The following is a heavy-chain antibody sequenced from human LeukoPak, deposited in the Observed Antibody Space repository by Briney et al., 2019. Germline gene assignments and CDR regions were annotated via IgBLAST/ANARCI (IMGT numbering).Heavy chain of an antibody. D-gene: IGHD3-3*01. CDR2: YDPEDGET. J-gene: IGHJ4*02. V-gene: IGHV1-24*01. CDR1: GYELTDLS. CDR3: ATALKIVWSGYYCFDY. Sequence: ASVTVSCKVSGYELTDLSVHWVRQAPGKGLEWMGGYDPEDGETIFAQKFQGRVTMTEDTSTDTAYMDLSSLRSEDTAIYYCATALKIVWSGYYCFDYWGQGTLVTVSS.